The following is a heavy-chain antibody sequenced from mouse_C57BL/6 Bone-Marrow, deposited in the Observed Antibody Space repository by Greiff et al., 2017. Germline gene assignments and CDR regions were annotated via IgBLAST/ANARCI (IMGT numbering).Heavy chain of an antibody. J-gene: IGHJ2*01. CDR3: ARPITTVVATYYFDY. V-gene: IGHV1-81*01. Sequence: VQLQESGAELARPGASVKLSCKASGYTFTSYGISWVKQRTGQGLEWIGEIYPRSCNTYYNEKFKGKATLTADKSSSTAYMELRSLTSEDSAVYFCARPITTVVATYYFDYWGQGTTLTVSS. CDR2: IYPRSCNT. CDR1: GYTFTSYG. D-gene: IGHD1-1*01.